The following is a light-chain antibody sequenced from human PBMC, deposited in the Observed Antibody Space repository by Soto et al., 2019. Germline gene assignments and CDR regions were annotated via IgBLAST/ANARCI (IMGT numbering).Light chain of an antibody. Sequence: QSVLTQPPSVSGSPGQSVTISCNGTSSDVSDYYRVSWYQQPPGTAPKLMVYDVSNRPSGVPDRFSGSRSGNTASLTISGLQAEDEADYYCSLYTSSSTYVFGPGTKVTVL. V-gene: IGLV2-18*01. CDR3: SLYTSSSTYV. CDR2: DVS. CDR1: SSDVSDYYR. J-gene: IGLJ1*01.